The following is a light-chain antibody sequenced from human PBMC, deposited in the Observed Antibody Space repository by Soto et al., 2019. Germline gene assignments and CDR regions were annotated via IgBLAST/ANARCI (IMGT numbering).Light chain of an antibody. V-gene: IGKV1-39*01. J-gene: IGKJ2*01. CDR3: HQSYRAPHT. CDR1: QSINKY. Sequence: DIQMTQSPSSLSASVVDRVTITCRASQSINKYLHWYQQKPGKAPKLLIYTDSSLASGVPSRFSGSGSGTDFTLNISSLQPEDFAAYFCHQSYRAPHTFGQGTKLEIK. CDR2: TDS.